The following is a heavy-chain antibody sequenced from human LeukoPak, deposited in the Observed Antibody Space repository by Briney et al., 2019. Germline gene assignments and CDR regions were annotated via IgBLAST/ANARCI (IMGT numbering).Heavy chain of an antibody. J-gene: IGHJ3*02. CDR2: ISAYNGNT. V-gene: IGHV1-18*01. CDR1: GGTFSSYA. D-gene: IGHD3-22*01. CDR3: ARDFNAGNYYDSSGYYYAGAFVI. Sequence: ASVKVSCKASGGTFSSYAISWVRQAPGQGLEWMGWISAYNGNTNYAQKLQGRVTMTTDTSTSTAYMELRSLRSDDTAVYYCARDFNAGNYYDSSGYYYAGAFVIWGQGTMVTVSS.